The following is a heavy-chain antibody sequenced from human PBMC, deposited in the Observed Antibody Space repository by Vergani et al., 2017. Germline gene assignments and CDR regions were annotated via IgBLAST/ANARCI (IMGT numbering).Heavy chain of an antibody. D-gene: IGHD4-17*01. CDR1: GFTFSSYS. CDR2: ISSSSSYI. CDR3: ARLTTVTTPRFFDDY. Sequence: EVQLVESGGGLVKPGGSLRLSCAASGFTFSSYSMNWVRQAPGKGLEWVSSISSSSSYIYYADSVKGRFTISRDNAKNSLYLQMNSLRAEDTAVYYCARLTTVTTPRFFDDYWGQGTLVTVSS. J-gene: IGHJ4*02. V-gene: IGHV3-21*01.